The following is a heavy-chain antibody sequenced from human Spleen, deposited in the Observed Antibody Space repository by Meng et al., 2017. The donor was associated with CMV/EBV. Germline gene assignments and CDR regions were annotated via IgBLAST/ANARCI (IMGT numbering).Heavy chain of an antibody. CDR3: ARGDWRITMVRVYYYYGMDV. J-gene: IGHJ6*02. CDR1: GFTFSSYS. D-gene: IGHD3-10*01. Sequence: GESLKISCAASGFTFSSYSMNWVRQAPGKGLEWVSSISSSSSYIYYADSVKGRFTISRDNAKNSLYLQMNSLRAEDTAVYYCARGDWRITMVRVYYYYGMDVWGQGTTVTVSS. CDR2: ISSSSSYI. V-gene: IGHV3-21*01.